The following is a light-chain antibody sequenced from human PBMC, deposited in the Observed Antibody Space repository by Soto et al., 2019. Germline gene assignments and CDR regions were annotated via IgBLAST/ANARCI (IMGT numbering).Light chain of an antibody. J-gene: IGKJ5*01. CDR1: QSISSS. CDR3: QQSYGTPRT. CDR2: DAS. V-gene: IGKV1-39*01. Sequence: DLQLTQSPSSLSAFVGDRVTITCRASQSISSSLNWYQHKPGKAPNLLIYDASGLHSGVPSRFSGSGSGTDFTLTISNLQPEDFATYYCQQSYGTPRTFGQGTRLEIK.